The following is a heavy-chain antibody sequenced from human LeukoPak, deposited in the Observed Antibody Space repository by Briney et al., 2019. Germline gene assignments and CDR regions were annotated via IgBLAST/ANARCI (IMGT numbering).Heavy chain of an antibody. Sequence: PSETLSLTCTVSGGSISSYYWSWIRQPPGKGLEWIGYIYYSGSTNYNPSLKSRVTISVDTSKNRFSLKLSSVTAADTAVYYCARMRFGEFALGYWGQGTLVTVSS. J-gene: IGHJ4*02. CDR2: IYYSGST. CDR1: GGSISSYY. V-gene: IGHV4-59*01. D-gene: IGHD3-10*01. CDR3: ARMRFGEFALGY.